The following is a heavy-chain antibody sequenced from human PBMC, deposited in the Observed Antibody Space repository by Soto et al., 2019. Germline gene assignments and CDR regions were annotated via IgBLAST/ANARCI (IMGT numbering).Heavy chain of an antibody. D-gene: IGHD6-13*01. J-gene: IGHJ4*02. Sequence: SETLSLTCAVSGGSISSGGYSWSWIRQPPGKGLEWIGYIYHSGSTYYNPSLKSRVTISVDRSKNQFSLKLSSVTAADTAVYYCARQGYSSSWYGYWGQGTLVTVSS. CDR2: IYHSGST. CDR1: GGSISSGGYS. V-gene: IGHV4-30-2*01. CDR3: ARQGYSSSWYGY.